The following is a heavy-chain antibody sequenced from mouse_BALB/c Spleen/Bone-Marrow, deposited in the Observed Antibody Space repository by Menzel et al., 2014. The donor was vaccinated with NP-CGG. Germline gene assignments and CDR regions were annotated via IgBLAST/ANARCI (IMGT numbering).Heavy chain of an antibody. CDR2: IWSGGST. D-gene: IGHD2-4*01. V-gene: IGHV2-2*02. CDR1: GFSLTSYG. CDR3: ARNYDYDFDY. J-gene: IGHJ2*01. Sequence: VKLVESGPGLVQPSQRLSIPCTVSGFSLTSYGVHWVRQSPGKGLEWLGVIWSGGSTDYNAAFISRLSISKDNSKSQVFFKMNSLQANDTAIYYCARNYDYDFDYWGQGTTLTVSS.